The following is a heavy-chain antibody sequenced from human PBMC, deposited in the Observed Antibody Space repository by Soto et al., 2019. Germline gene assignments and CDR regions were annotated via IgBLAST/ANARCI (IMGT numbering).Heavy chain of an antibody. V-gene: IGHV1-18*01. Sequence: VKVSCKTSGYTFTSYGISWVRQAPGQGLEWMGWISGYDGRTNFAQKVQDRVTMTTDTSTSTAYMELRSLRSDDTAVYYCARGPYCSGGSCYEYLGYYGMDVWGQGTTVTISS. CDR1: GYTFTSYG. CDR3: ARGPYCSGGSCYEYLGYYGMDV. J-gene: IGHJ6*02. CDR2: ISGYDGRT. D-gene: IGHD2-15*01.